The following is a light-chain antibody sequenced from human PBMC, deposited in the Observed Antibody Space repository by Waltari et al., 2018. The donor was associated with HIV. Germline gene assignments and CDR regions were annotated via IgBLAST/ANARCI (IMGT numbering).Light chain of an antibody. CDR1: TGAVTSKHY. V-gene: IGLV7-46*01. J-gene: IGLJ2*01. CDR2: DTT. Sequence: AAVTQEPSLTVSPGGTIILTCGSTTGAVTSKHYAHWFQQKPGHAPTTLINDTTKTHSWKPARLSGFLVGDKAVLTLSGALSEDESVYYCRLFCGGTRIFGGGTMVTVL. CDR3: RLFCGGTRI.